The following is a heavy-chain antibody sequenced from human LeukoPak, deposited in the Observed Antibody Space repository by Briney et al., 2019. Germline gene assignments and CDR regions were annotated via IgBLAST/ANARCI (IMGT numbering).Heavy chain of an antibody. J-gene: IGHJ4*02. CDR3: ARDPSNSGYDYLYYFDY. D-gene: IGHD5-12*01. Sequence: PGASVKVSCKASGYTFTGYYIHWMRQAPGQGLEWMGWINPDNGGTNYAQKFQGRVTMTRDMSISTAYMELSRLRSDDTAVYYCARDPSNSGYDYLYYFDYWGQGTLVTVSS. V-gene: IGHV1-2*02. CDR1: GYTFTGYY. CDR2: INPDNGGT.